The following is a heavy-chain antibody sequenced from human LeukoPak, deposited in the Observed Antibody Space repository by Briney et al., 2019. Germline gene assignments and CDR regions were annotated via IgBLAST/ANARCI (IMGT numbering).Heavy chain of an antibody. D-gene: IGHD6-19*01. V-gene: IGHV1-8*03. CDR2: LHPDSGNT. CDR1: GYTFTSYD. J-gene: IGHJ5*02. Sequence: ASVTVSCKTSGYTFTSYDINWVRQATGQGLEWIGWLHPDSGNTGYAQKFQGRVTITRNTSINTAYMELSSLRSEDTAVYYCARMTVSGRDNWFDPWGQGTLVTVSS. CDR3: ARMTVSGRDNWFDP.